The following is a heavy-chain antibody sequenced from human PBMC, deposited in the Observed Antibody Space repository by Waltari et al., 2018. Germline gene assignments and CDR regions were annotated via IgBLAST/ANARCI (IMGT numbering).Heavy chain of an antibody. CDR1: GSSISSGYY. D-gene: IGHD4-17*01. CDR2: IHHSGST. Sequence: QVQLQESGPGLVKPSETLSLTCTVSGSSISSGYYWGWIRQPPGKGLEWIAGIHHSGSTSYSRALKSRVTVSVDTSKKEFSLKLSSVTAADTAVYYCARDYGDYISSDAFDIWGQGTMVTVSS. V-gene: IGHV4-38-2*02. J-gene: IGHJ3*02. CDR3: ARDYGDYISSDAFDI.